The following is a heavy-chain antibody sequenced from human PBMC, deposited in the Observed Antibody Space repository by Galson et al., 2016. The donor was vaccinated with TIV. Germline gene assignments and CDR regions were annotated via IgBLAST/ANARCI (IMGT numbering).Heavy chain of an antibody. J-gene: IGHJ4*02. V-gene: IGHV1-3*01. D-gene: IGHD2-21*01. CDR3: ARPPYCGGDCYKYDR. CDR2: INASNSNT. CDR1: GYSFTTYA. Sequence: SVKVSCKASGYSFTTYAMHWVRQAPGQGLEWMGCINASNSNTKYSQKFQGRLTITRDTFARTAYMELSSLTSADTAVYYCARPPYCGGDCYKYDRWGQGTLVTVSS.